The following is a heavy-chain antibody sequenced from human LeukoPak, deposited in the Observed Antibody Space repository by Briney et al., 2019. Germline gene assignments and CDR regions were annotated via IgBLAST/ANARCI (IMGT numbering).Heavy chain of an antibody. V-gene: IGHV3-23*01. CDR1: GFTFSSYA. D-gene: IGHD2/OR15-2a*01. J-gene: IGHJ4*02. CDR2: IGRNT. CDR3: VLRTPGNYLDY. Sequence: GGSLRLSCAASGFTFSSYAMNWVRQAPGKGLEWVSVIGRNTYYADSVKGRLTISRDNSKNTLYLQVNSLRAEDTAVYYCVLRTPGNYLDYWGQGTLVTVSS.